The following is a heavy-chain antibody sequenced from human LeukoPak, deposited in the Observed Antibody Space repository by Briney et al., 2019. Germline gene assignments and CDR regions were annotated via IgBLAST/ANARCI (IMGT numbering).Heavy chain of an antibody. CDR1: GFTFSSSS. V-gene: IGHV3-21*01. Sequence: GGSLRLSCAAFGFTFSSSSMNWVRQAPGKGLEWVSSISSSSSYIYYADSVKGRFTISRDKAKNSLYLQMNSLRGGDTAVYYCSRRIWNSTSCLYYFDYWGQGTLVTVSS. CDR3: SRRIWNSTSCLYYFDY. CDR2: ISSSSSYI. D-gene: IGHD2-2*01. J-gene: IGHJ4*02.